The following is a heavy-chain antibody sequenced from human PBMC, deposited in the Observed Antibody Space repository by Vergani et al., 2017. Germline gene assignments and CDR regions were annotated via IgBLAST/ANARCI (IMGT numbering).Heavy chain of an antibody. Sequence: QVQLQQWGAGLLKPSETLSLTCAVYGGSFSGYYWSWIRQPPGKGLEWIGEINHSGSTNYNPSLKSRVTISVGTSKNQFSLKLISVTAADTAVYYCARAGYSYGCDYWGQGTLVTVSS. CDR3: ARAGYSYGCDY. V-gene: IGHV4-34*01. CDR1: GGSFSGYY. D-gene: IGHD5-18*01. J-gene: IGHJ4*02. CDR2: INHSGST.